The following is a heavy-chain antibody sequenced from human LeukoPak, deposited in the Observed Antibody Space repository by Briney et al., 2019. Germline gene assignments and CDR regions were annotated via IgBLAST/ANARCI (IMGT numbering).Heavy chain of an antibody. J-gene: IGHJ4*01. V-gene: IGHV3-23*01. CDR1: GFTFSNSA. D-gene: IGHD6-19*01. Sequence: GGSLRLSCAASGFTFSNSAMSWVRQAPGKGLEWVSTLRGSVITTYYADSVKGRFTISRDNSKNTLYLQMNSLRAEDTAVYYCAKGIYSSGWSYFDYWGHGTLVTVSS. CDR2: LRGSVITT. CDR3: AKGIYSSGWSYFDY.